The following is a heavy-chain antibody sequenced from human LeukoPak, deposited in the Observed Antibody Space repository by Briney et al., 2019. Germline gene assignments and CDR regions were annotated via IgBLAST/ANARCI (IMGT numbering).Heavy chain of an antibody. V-gene: IGHV1-69*06. J-gene: IGHJ6*02. CDR2: IIPIFGTA. Sequence: SVTVSCKASGGTFSSYGISWVRQAPGQGLEWMGRIIPIFGTANYAQRFQGRVTITADKFTSTAYMEVSSLRSEDTAVYYCARTNYYDSSGYQGAGTYYYGMDVWGQGTTVTVSS. CDR3: ARTNYYDSSGYQGAGTYYYGMDV. D-gene: IGHD3-22*01. CDR1: GGTFSSYG.